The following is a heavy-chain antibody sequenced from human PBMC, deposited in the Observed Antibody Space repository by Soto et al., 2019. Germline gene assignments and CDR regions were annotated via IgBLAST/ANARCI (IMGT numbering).Heavy chain of an antibody. CDR2: ISAYTGNT. CDR1: GYTFTSYG. V-gene: IGHV1-18*01. CDR3: AGREQLLGEYFGMGV. D-gene: IGHD6-19*01. J-gene: IGHJ6*02. Sequence: ASVKVSCKASGYTFTSYGISWVRQAPGQGLEWMGWISAYTGNTNYAQNLQGRVAMTTDTSTSTAYMEMRSLRSDDTAVYYCAGREQLLGEYFGMGVWGQGTTVTVSS.